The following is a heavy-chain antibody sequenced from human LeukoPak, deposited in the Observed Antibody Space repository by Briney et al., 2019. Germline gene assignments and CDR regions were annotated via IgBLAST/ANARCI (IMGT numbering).Heavy chain of an antibody. D-gene: IGHD2-15*01. V-gene: IGHV1-46*01. CDR2: INPSGGST. CDR1: GYTFTSYY. J-gene: IGHJ6*03. Sequence: GASVKVSCKASGYTFTSYYMHWVRQAPGQGLEWMGIINPSGGSTSYAQKFQGRVTMTRDMSTSTVYMELSSLRSEDTAVYYCARDRCSGGSCYSPYYYYYMDVWGKGTTVTISS. CDR3: ARDRCSGGSCYSPYYYYYMDV.